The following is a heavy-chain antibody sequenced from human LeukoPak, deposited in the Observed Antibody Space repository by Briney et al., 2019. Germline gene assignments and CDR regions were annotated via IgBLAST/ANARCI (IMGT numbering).Heavy chain of an antibody. CDR2: IIPIFGTA. D-gene: IGHD2-2*01. CDR3: ARDPHYCSSTSGADY. Sequence: SVKVSCKASGGTFSSYAISWVRQAPGQGLEWMGGIIPIFGTANYAQKFQGRVTITADESTSTAYMELSSLRSEDTAVYYCARDPHYCSSTSGADYWGQGTLVTVSS. J-gene: IGHJ4*02. V-gene: IGHV1-69*01. CDR1: GGTFSSYA.